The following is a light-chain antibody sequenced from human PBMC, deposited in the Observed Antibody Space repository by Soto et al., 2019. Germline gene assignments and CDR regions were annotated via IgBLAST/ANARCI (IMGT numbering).Light chain of an antibody. V-gene: IGKV1-27*01. CDR3: QNYKSALRIT. CDR2: AAS. Sequence: DIQMTQSPSSLSASVGDRVTITCRASQGITNYLAWYQRKPGKVPKLLIYAASTLQSGVPSRFSGSGSGTDFTLTISSLQPEDVATYYCQNYKSALRITFAQGTRLEIK. J-gene: IGKJ5*01. CDR1: QGITNY.